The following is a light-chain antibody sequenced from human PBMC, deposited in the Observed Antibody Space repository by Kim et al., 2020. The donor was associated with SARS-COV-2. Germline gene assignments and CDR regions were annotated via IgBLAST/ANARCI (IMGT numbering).Light chain of an antibody. Sequence: GQWITISCTGTSSDVGAYNYVSWYQQHPGKAPKLMIYDVSKRPSGVSDRFSGSKSGNTASLTISGLQAEDEADYHCSSYRSSNTYVFGTGTKVTVL. CDR2: DVS. V-gene: IGLV2-14*03. J-gene: IGLJ1*01. CDR3: SSYRSSNTYV. CDR1: SSDVGAYNY.